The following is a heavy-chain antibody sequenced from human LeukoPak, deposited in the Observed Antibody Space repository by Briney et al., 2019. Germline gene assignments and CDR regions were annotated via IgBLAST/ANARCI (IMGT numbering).Heavy chain of an antibody. CDR2: ISGSGGST. V-gene: IGHV3-23*01. Sequence: QTGGSLRLSCAASGFTFSSYAMSWVRQAPGKGLEWVSAISGSGGSTYYADSVKGRFTISRDNSKNTLYLQMNSLRAEDTAVYYCAKDDLGESSGWYLGRVGHRPDYWGQGTLVTVSS. CDR1: GFTFSSYA. J-gene: IGHJ4*02. D-gene: IGHD6-19*01. CDR3: AKDDLGESSGWYLGRVGHRPDY.